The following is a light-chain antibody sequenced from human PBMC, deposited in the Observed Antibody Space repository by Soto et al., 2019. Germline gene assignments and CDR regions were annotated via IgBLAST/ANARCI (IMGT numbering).Light chain of an antibody. J-gene: IGKJ1*01. Sequence: EIVVAESPGTLSLSRGERATLSCRASQSVSSNLAWYQQKPGQAPRLLIYDASNRATGIPARFSGSGSGTDFTLTISSLEPEDFAVYYCQQRSNWPTTSGQGTKLDI. CDR2: DAS. V-gene: IGKV3-11*01. CDR1: QSVSSN. CDR3: QQRSNWPTT.